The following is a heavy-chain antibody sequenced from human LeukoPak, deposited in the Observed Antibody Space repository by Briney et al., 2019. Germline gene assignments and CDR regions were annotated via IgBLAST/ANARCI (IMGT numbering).Heavy chain of an antibody. D-gene: IGHD3-22*01. CDR2: ISGSGGST. CDR3: AKDRSLDSSGYNYYYYMDV. Sequence: PGGSLRLSCAASGFTFSSYAMSWVRQAPGKGLEWVSAISGSGGSTYYADSMKGRFTISRDNSKNTLYLQMNSLRAEDTAVYYCAKDRSLDSSGYNYYYYMDVWGKGTTVTVSS. CDR1: GFTFSSYA. J-gene: IGHJ6*03. V-gene: IGHV3-23*01.